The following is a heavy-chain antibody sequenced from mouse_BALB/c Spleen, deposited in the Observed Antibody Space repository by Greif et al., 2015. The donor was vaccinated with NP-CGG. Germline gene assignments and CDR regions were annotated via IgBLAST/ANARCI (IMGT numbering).Heavy chain of an antibody. J-gene: IGHJ2*01. V-gene: IGHV1S132*01. Sequence: QVQLQQPGAELVKPGASVKLSCKTSGYTFTSYWIQWVKQRPGQGLGWIGEIFPGTGTTYYNEKFKGKATLTIDTSSSTAYMQLSSLTSEDSAVYFCARGNHFDYWGQGTTLTVSS. CDR1: GYTFTSYW. D-gene: IGHD2-1*01. CDR2: IFPGTGTT. CDR3: ARGNHFDY.